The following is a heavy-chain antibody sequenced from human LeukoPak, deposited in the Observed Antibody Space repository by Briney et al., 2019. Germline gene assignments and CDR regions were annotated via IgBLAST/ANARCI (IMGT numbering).Heavy chain of an antibody. CDR3: ARGGGLDV. CDR1: GFTFSAYH. CDR2: ISTTGTTI. J-gene: IGHJ6*02. V-gene: IGHV3-48*02. Sequence: GGSLRLSCAASGFTFSAYHINWVRQAPGKGLEWISYISTTGTTIHYADSVKGRFAISRDYAKSSLYLQMNSLRDEDTAVYFCARGGGLDVWGQGATVTVSS. D-gene: IGHD3-16*01.